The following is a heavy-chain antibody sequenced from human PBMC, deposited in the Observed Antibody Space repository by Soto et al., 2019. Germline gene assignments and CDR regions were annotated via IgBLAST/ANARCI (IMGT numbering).Heavy chain of an antibody. J-gene: IGHJ4*02. Sequence: LSLTCTVSGGSISSGGYSWSWIRQPPGKGLEWIGNTYYNGRTNYNPSLKSRASIAVDRSEDQFSLKLTSVTAADTAVYYCAGDRNSNIWAFYWGQGALVTVSS. V-gene: IGHV4-61*08. CDR2: TYYNGRT. D-gene: IGHD6-13*01. CDR1: GGSISSGGYS. CDR3: AGDRNSNIWAFY.